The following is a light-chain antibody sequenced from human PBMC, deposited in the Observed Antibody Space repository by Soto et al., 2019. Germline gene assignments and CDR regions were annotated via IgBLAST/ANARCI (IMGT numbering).Light chain of an antibody. CDR1: QSISGW. V-gene: IGKV1-5*03. CDR2: KAS. Sequence: DIQMTQSPSTLSASVGDRVTITCRASQSISGWLAWHQQKPVKAPKVLIYKASSLEGGVPSRFSGSGSGTEFTLTISSLQPDDVATYYCQQYNSYPWTFGQGTKVDIK. J-gene: IGKJ1*01. CDR3: QQYNSYPWT.